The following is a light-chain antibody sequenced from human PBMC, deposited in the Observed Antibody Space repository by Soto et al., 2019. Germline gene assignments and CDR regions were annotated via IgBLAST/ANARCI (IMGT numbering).Light chain of an antibody. V-gene: IGLV2-14*01. J-gene: IGLJ2*01. Sequence: QSVLTQPASVSGSPGQSITISCTGTSSDVGGYNYVSSYQQHPGKAPKLMIYDVSNRPSGVSNRFSGSKSGNTASLTISGLQAEDEADYYCSSYTSSSTVVFGGGTKLTVL. CDR3: SSYTSSSTVV. CDR1: SSDVGGYNY. CDR2: DVS.